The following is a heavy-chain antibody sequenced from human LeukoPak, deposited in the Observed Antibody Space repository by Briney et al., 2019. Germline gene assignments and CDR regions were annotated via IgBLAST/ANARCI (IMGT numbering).Heavy chain of an antibody. CDR2: ISGSAYST. CDR3: AKDRSDNSTWYVGSH. D-gene: IGHD2/OR15-2a*01. J-gene: IGHJ4*02. Sequence: GGSPRLSCAASGFTFSSYAMSWVRQAPGKGLEWVSSISGSAYSTNYADSVKGRFTISRDNSKNTLYLQMNSLRVEDTAVYYCAKDRSDNSTWYVGSHWGQGTLVTVSS. CDR1: GFTFSSYA. V-gene: IGHV3-23*01.